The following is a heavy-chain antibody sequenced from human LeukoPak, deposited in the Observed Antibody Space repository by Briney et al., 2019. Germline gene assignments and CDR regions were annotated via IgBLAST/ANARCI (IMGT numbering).Heavy chain of an antibody. Sequence: GGSLRLSCAASGFPVSSNYMSWVRQAPGKGLEWVSVIYSGGSTYYADSVKGRFTISRDNSKNTLYLQMNSLRAENTAVYYCARARVGANWARIWKLDAIDIWGQGTMVTVSS. J-gene: IGHJ3*02. D-gene: IGHD7-27*01. V-gene: IGHV3-53*01. CDR1: GFPVSSNY. CDR2: IYSGGST. CDR3: ARARVGANWARIWKLDAIDI.